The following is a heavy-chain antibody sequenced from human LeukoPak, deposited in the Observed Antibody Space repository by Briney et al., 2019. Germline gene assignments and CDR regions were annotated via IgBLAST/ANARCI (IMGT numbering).Heavy chain of an antibody. J-gene: IGHJ4*02. CDR2: ILTNGHT. V-gene: IGHV4-4*07. CDR3: ARSARVEPGTGYYFDS. D-gene: IGHD2-15*01. Sequence: SQTQSLTCTVSGGSINGYFCSWMRQPAGKGLEWIGRILTNGHTDYNPYVNSRVTMSMDTSRNQFSLKLRSVSAADTAVYYCARSARVEPGTGYYFDSWGRGTLVTVSS. CDR1: GGSINGYF.